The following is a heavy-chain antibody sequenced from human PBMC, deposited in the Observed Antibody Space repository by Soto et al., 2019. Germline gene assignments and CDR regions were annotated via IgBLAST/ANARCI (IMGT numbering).Heavy chain of an antibody. D-gene: IGHD3-3*02. V-gene: IGHV4-61*01. CDR3: PRQIISFDP. Sequence: QVQLQESGPGLVKPSETLSLTCTVSGGSVSSGSYYWSWIRQPPGKGLEWIGYIYYSGSTNYNPSLNSRVTILLETSKNQFSLKLSSVTAADTAVYYCPRQIISFDPWGQGTLVTVSS. J-gene: IGHJ5*02. CDR2: IYYSGST. CDR1: GGSVSSGSYY.